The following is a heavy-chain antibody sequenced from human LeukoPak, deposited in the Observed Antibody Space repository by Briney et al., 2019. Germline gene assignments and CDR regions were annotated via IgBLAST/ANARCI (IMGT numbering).Heavy chain of an antibody. Sequence: GGSLRLSCAASGFTFSSSYMNWVRQAPGKGLEWVSVIYSGGSTYYSDSVKGRFTISRDNSKNTLYLQMNSLRVEDTAVYYCARANIAVAGYNWFDPWGQGTLVTVSS. V-gene: IGHV3-53*01. CDR3: ARANIAVAGYNWFDP. D-gene: IGHD6-19*01. CDR2: IYSGGST. J-gene: IGHJ5*02. CDR1: GFTFSSSY.